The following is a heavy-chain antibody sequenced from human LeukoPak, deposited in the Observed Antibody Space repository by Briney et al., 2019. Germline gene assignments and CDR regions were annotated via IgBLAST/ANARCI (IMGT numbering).Heavy chain of an antibody. CDR1: GFIFDDYA. CDR3: TRVGYIDEGIDY. D-gene: IGHD5-24*01. J-gene: IGHJ4*02. CDR2: ITWNSGII. V-gene: IGHV3-9*01. Sequence: PGRSLRLSCAVSGFIFDDYAMHWVRQSPGKGLEWVSGITWNSGIIVYADSVKGRFTISRDNAKNSLYLQMNSLRAEDTAIYYCTRVGYIDEGIDYWGQGTLVTVSS.